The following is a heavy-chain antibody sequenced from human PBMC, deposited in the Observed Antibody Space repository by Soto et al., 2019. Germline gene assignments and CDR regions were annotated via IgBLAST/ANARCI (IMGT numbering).Heavy chain of an antibody. CDR2: ITSSSAFL. CDR3: ARETASGTTNLDY. J-gene: IGHJ4*02. V-gene: IGHV3-21*01. CDR1: GFTFSSYS. D-gene: IGHD1-7*01. Sequence: PGGSLRLSCAASGFTFSSYSMNWVRQAPGKGLEWVSSITSSSAFLYYADSLKGRFTISRDNAGNSLYLQMHSLRAEDTAVYYCARETASGTTNLDYWGQGTLVTVSS.